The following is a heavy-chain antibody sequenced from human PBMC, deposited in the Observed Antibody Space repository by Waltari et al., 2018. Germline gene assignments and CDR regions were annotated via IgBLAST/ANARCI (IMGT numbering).Heavy chain of an antibody. Sequence: QVQLVQSGAEVRKPGSSVKVSCKASGGTFGRYAITWVRQAPGEGLEWMGWIIPIFGTPPNYAQKFQGRLTITADESTATFYMDLSSLRSDDTAVYYCARRQLGGAFDPWGQGTLVSVSS. CDR3: ARRQLGGAFDP. D-gene: IGHD3-16*01. J-gene: IGHJ5*02. CDR2: IIPIFGTPP. V-gene: IGHV1-69*12. CDR1: GGTFGRYA.